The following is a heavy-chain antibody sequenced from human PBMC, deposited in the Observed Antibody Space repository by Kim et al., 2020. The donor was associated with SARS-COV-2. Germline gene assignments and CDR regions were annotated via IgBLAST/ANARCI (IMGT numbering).Heavy chain of an antibody. V-gene: IGHV4-4*02. CDR2: IYHSGST. D-gene: IGHD5-12*01. CDR1: GGSISSSNW. CDR3: ASGGVATSRYFDL. J-gene: IGHJ2*01. Sequence: SETLSLTCAVSGGSISSSNWWSWVRQPPGKGLEWIGEIYHSGSTNYNPSLKSRVTISVDKSKNQLSLKLSSVTAEDTAVYYCASGGVATSRYFDLWGRGTLVTVSS.